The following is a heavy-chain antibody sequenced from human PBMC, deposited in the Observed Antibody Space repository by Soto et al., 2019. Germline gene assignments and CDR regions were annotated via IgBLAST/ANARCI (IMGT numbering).Heavy chain of an antibody. J-gene: IGHJ4*02. V-gene: IGHV1-2*04. CDR1: GYSFTGNS. D-gene: IGHD1-1*01. CDR3: VIQLSGVVY. Sequence: GASVKVSCKASGYSFTGNSMHWVRQAPGQGLEWMGWINPNNGGTNYAQRFRGWVTMTRDTSVSTAYMDLNRLKSDDTVVYYWVIQLSGVVYWGQGTLVTVSS. CDR2: INPNNGGT.